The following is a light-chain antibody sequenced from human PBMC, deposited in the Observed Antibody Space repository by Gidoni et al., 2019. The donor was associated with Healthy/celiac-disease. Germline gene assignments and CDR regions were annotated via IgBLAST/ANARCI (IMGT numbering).Light chain of an antibody. CDR2: AAS. CDR3: QQYYSYPLT. J-gene: IGKJ4*01. Sequence: AIRLTQSPSSFSASTGDSVNITCRASQGISSYLAWYQQKPGKAPTILLYAASSLQRGVPSRFSGSGSGTDFTLTISCLQSADVATYYCQQYYSYPLTFGGGTKVEIK. CDR1: QGISSY. V-gene: IGKV1-8*01.